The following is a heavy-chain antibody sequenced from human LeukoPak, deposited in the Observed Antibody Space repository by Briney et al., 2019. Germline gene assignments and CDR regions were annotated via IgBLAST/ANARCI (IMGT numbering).Heavy chain of an antibody. CDR2: IKRDGTEK. V-gene: IGHV3-7*01. Sequence: PGGSLRLSCAASGFIFRSYWMSWVRQAPGKGLEWVANIKRDGTEKYYVDSVKGRFTISRDNAKNSLYLQMNSLRAEDTAVYYCARVSRYSGSYYEDDYWGQGTLVTVSS. D-gene: IGHD1-26*01. J-gene: IGHJ4*02. CDR3: ARVSRYSGSYYEDDY. CDR1: GFIFRSYW.